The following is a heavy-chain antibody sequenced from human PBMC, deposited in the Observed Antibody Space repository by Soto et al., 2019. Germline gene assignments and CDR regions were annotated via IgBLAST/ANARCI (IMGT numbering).Heavy chain of an antibody. Sequence: ASVKVSCKTSGYTFTNPGINWVRQAPGPGLEWMGWINPYNANTNYAQKLQGRVTLTTDTSTTAAYMDLRSLTSDDTAVYYCARDRVAGIWGDALDIWGQGTVVTVSS. CDR1: GYTFTNPG. CDR3: ARDRVAGIWGDALDI. J-gene: IGHJ3*02. V-gene: IGHV1-18*04. D-gene: IGHD3-16*01. CDR2: INPYNANT.